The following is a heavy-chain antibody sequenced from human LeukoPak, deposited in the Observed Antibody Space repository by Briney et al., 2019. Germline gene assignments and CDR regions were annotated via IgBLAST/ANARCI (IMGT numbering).Heavy chain of an antibody. V-gene: IGHV7-4-1*02. CDR2: INTNTGNP. CDR1: GYTFTSYA. CDR3: ARPNYGDYGLYYYYYGMDV. D-gene: IGHD4-17*01. Sequence: GASVKVSCKASGYTFTSYAMNWVRQAPGQGLEWMGWINTNTGNPTYAQGFTGRFDFSLDTSVSTAYLQISSLKAEDTAVYYCARPNYGDYGLYYYYYGMDVWGQGTTVTVSS. J-gene: IGHJ6*02.